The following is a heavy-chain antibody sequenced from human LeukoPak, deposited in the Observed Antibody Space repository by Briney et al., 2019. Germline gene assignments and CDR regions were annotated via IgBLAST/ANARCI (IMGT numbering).Heavy chain of an antibody. CDR1: GFTFDDYC. D-gene: IGHD1-26*01. CDR3: AKKGEGYYFDY. Sequence: PGGSLRLSCAASGFTFDDYCMHWVRQPPGKGLEWVSLISWDGGTTYYADSVKGRFTISRDNSKNSLYLQMNSLRAEDTALYYCAKKGEGYYFDYWGQGTLVTVSS. CDR2: ISWDGGTT. V-gene: IGHV3-43*01. J-gene: IGHJ4*02.